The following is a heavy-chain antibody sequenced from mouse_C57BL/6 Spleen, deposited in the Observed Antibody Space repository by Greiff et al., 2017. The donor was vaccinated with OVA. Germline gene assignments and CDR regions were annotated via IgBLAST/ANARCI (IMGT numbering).Heavy chain of an antibody. J-gene: IGHJ4*01. CDR2: FYPGSGSL. Sequence: QVQLKQSGAELVKPGASVKLSCKASGYTFTEYTIHWVKQRPGQGLEWIGWFYPGSGSLKYNEKFKDKATLTADKSSSTVYMELSRLTSEDSAVSFCARYEGAYYDYDGYAMDYWGQGTSVTVSS. D-gene: IGHD2-4*01. V-gene: IGHV1-62-2*01. CDR1: GYTFTEYT. CDR3: ARYEGAYYDYDGYAMDY.